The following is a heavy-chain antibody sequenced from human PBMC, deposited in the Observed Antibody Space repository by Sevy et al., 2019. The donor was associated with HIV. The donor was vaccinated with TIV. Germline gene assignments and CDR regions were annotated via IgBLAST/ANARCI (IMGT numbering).Heavy chain of an antibody. J-gene: IGHJ4*02. CDR2: ISAYNGNT. CDR3: ARADCTNGVCYGLDY. CDR1: GYTFTSYG. Sequence: ASVKVSCKASGYTFTSYGISWVRQAPGQGLEWMGWISAYNGNTNYAQKLQDRVTMTTDTSTSTAYMELRSLRSDDTAVYYCARADCTNGVCYGLDYWGQGTLVTVSS. V-gene: IGHV1-18*01. D-gene: IGHD2-8*01.